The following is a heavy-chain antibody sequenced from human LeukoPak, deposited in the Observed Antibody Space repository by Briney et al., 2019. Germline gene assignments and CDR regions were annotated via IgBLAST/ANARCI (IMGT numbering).Heavy chain of an antibody. CDR3: AKAHYYDSSGYDY. CDR2: ITGSGGGSGGNT. J-gene: IGHJ4*02. Sequence: GGSLRLSCAASGFTFSSYAMSWVRQAPGKGLEGVSGITGSGGGSGGNTYYADSVKGRFTISRDNSKNTLYLQMSSLRAEDTAVYYCAKAHYYDSSGYDYWGQGTLVTVSS. V-gene: IGHV3-23*01. CDR1: GFTFSSYA. D-gene: IGHD3-22*01.